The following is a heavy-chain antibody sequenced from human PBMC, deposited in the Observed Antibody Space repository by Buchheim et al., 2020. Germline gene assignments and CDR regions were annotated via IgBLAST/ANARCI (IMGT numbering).Heavy chain of an antibody. J-gene: IGHJ4*01. CDR3: ARKRHVGGGDFDY. V-gene: IGHV4-59*01. D-gene: IGHD2-15*01. Sequence: QVQLQESGPRLVKPSETLSLTCTVSGDSISPYYWSWIRQPPGKGLEWIGYIFQTDSTNYNPSLRIRVTMSVARSKNQFSLNLGSVTAADTAVYFCARKRHVGGGDFDYWGHGIL. CDR2: IFQTDST. CDR1: GDSISPYY.